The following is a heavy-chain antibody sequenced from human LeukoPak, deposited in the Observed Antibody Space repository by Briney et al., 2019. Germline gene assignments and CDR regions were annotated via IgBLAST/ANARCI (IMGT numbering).Heavy chain of an antibody. Sequence: GGSLRLSCVASGFRFSDFYMSWIRQAPGKGPEWLSYISGSGTTISYADSVKGRFTISRDNAKNSLYLQMDSLRAEDTAVYYCTRDWRTGMVWPYWGQGILVTVSS. D-gene: IGHD5-18*01. CDR1: GFRFSDFY. V-gene: IGHV3-11*01. J-gene: IGHJ1*01. CDR2: ISGSGTTI. CDR3: TRDWRTGMVWPY.